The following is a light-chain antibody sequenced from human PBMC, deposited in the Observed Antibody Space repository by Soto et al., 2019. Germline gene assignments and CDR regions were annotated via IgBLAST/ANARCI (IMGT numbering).Light chain of an antibody. V-gene: IGKV1-8*01. Sequence: AIRMTQSPSSLSASTGDRVTITCRASQGISSYLAWYQQKPGKAPKLLMHAASTLQRGVPSRFSGSGSGTDFTLTISCLQSEDFATYYCQQYYSYWTFGQGTKVDIK. CDR1: QGISSY. CDR2: AAS. CDR3: QQYYSYWT. J-gene: IGKJ1*01.